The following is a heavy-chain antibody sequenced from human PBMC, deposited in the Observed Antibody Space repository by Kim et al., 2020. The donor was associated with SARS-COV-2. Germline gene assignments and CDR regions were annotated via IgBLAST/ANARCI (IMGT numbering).Heavy chain of an antibody. CDR3: ARVRYYDILTGYFDY. J-gene: IGHJ4*02. V-gene: IGHV3-30*01. Sequence: YYGQGRFTISRYHSKNTLYLQMNSLRAEDTAVYYCARVRYYDILTGYFDYWGQGTLVTVSS. D-gene: IGHD3-9*01.